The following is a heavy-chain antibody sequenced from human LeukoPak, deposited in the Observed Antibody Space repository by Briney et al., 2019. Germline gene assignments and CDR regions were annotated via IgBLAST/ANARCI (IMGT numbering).Heavy chain of an antibody. V-gene: IGHV3-73*01. CDR1: GFTFSGSA. J-gene: IGHJ3*02. CDR2: IRSKANSYAT. Sequence: GRSLRLSCAASGFTFSGSAMHWVRQASGKGLEWVGRIRSKANSYATAYAASVKGRFTISRDDSKNTAYLQMNSLKTEDTAVYYCTSSLYYYDSSGPDAFDIWGQGTMVTVSS. CDR3: TSSLYYYDSSGPDAFDI. D-gene: IGHD3-22*01.